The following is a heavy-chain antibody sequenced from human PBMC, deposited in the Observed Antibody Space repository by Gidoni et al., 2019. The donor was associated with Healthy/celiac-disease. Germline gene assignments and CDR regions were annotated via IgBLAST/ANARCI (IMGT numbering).Heavy chain of an antibody. CDR2: IYTSGST. V-gene: IGHV4-61*02. CDR3: AREGSTVGWLQLKD. J-gene: IGHJ4*02. D-gene: IGHD1-1*01. CDR1: GGSISSGSYY. Sequence: QVQLQESGPGLVKPSQTLSLTCTVSGGSISSGSYYWSWIRQPAGKGLEWIGRIYTSGSTNYNPSLKSRVTISVDTSKNQFSLKLSSVTAADTAVYYCAREGSTVGWLQLKDWGQGTLVTVSS.